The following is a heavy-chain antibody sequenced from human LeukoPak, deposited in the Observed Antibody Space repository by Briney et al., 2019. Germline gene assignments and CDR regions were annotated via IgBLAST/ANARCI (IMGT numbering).Heavy chain of an antibody. CDR2: MNPNSGNT. D-gene: IGHD3-10*01. Sequence: ASVKVSCKASGGTFSSYAISWVRQAPGQGLEWMGWMNPNSGNTGYAQKFQGRVTITRNTSISTAYMELSSLRSEDTAVYYCARNHRMVRGVIKGVAFDIWGQGTMVTVSS. CDR3: ARNHRMVRGVIKGVAFDI. V-gene: IGHV1-8*03. CDR1: GGTFSSYA. J-gene: IGHJ3*02.